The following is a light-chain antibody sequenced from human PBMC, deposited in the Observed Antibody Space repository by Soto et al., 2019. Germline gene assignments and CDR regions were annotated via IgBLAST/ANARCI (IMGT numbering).Light chain of an antibody. CDR2: DVS. CDR1: SSDVGAYIY. CDR3: SSYTSSSTEV. Sequence: QSVLTQPTSVSGSPGQSIAISCTGTSSDVGAYIYVSWYQHHPGKAPKLILYDVSARPSGVSDRFSGSKSGNTASLTISGLQPEDEADYYCSSYTSSSTEVFGTGTKLTAL. J-gene: IGLJ1*01. V-gene: IGLV2-14*03.